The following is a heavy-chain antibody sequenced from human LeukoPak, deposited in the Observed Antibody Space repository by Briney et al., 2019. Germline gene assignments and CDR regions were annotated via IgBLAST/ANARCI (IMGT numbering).Heavy chain of an antibody. CDR2: INYSGNT. Sequence: SGTLSLTCTVSGGSISSNYWTWIRQPPGKGLEWIGNINYSGNTNYNPSLKSRVTISVDMSKNQFSLRLRSVTAADTAVYYCARDLATAFDYWGQGTLVAVSS. CDR1: GGSISSNY. D-gene: IGHD5-24*01. V-gene: IGHV4-59*01. CDR3: ARDLATAFDY. J-gene: IGHJ4*02.